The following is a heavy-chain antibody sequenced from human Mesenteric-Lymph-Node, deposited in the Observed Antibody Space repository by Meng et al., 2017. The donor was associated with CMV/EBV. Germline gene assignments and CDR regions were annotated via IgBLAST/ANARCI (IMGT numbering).Heavy chain of an antibody. J-gene: IGHJ6*02. V-gene: IGHV3-7*01. Sequence: GESLKISCVASGFTFNIYWMSWVRQAPGKGLEWVANIKHDGGEKYYVDSVKGRFTISRDNAKNSLYLQMNSLRAEDTAVYYCARSYHFWNNYYGTYYCGMDVWGPGTTVTVSS. CDR3: ARSYHFWNNYYGTYYCGMDV. CDR2: IKHDGGEK. CDR1: GFTFNIYW. D-gene: IGHD3-3*01.